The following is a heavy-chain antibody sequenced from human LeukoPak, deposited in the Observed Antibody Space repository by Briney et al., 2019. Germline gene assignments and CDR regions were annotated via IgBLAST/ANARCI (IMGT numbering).Heavy chain of an antibody. CDR1: GGSSSSSNDY. V-gene: IGHV4-39*07. Sequence: SETLSLTCSVSGGSSSSSNDYWGWVRQPPGKGLEWIGSLYYSGSTYNNPSLKSRVTISVDTSKKQSSLKVSSVTAVDTAVYYCTRGNSIAAGANWGQGTLVTVSS. J-gene: IGHJ4*02. CDR2: LYYSGST. D-gene: IGHD6-13*01. CDR3: TRGNSIAAGAN.